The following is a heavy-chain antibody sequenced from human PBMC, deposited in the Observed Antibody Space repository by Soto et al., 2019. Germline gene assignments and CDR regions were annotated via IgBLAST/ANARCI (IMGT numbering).Heavy chain of an antibody. J-gene: IGHJ6*02. D-gene: IGHD3-10*01. Sequence: QVQLVQSGAEVKKPGSSVKVSCKASGGTFSSYAISWVRQAPGQGLEWMGGIIPIFGTANYAQKFQGRVTITADESTSTAYMELSSLRSEDTAVYYCAGWGSGINRDYYYYYGMDVWGQGTTVTVSS. CDR2: IIPIFGTA. CDR1: GGTFSSYA. CDR3: AGWGSGINRDYYYYYGMDV. V-gene: IGHV1-69*01.